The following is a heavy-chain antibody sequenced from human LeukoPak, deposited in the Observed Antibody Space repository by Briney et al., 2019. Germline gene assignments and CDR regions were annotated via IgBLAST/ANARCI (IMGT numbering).Heavy chain of an antibody. CDR3: ARMNSGSYKMPYYYYYMDV. CDR2: ISAYNGNT. CDR1: GYTFTSYG. V-gene: IGHV1-18*01. J-gene: IGHJ6*03. D-gene: IGHD1-26*01. Sequence: VASVKVSCKASGYTFTSYGISWVRQAPGQGLEWMGWISAYNGNTNYAQKLQGRVTMTTDTSTSTAYMELRSLRSDDTAVYYCARMNSGSYKMPYYYYYMDVWGKGTTVTVSS.